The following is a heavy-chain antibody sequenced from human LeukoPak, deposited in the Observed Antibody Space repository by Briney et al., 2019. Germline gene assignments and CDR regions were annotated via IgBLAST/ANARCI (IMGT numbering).Heavy chain of an antibody. J-gene: IGHJ5*02. CDR2: IYYSGRT. CDR1: GGSINTNSYS. Sequence: PSETLSLTCTVSGGSINTNSYSWGWLRQPPGKGLEWIGSIYYSGRTYYNPSLKSRVTISIDTSKNQFSLKLKSVTAADTAVYYCARGGYYGSGNDFRFDPWGQGTLVTVSS. V-gene: IGHV4-39*07. CDR3: ARGGYYGSGNDFRFDP. D-gene: IGHD3-10*01.